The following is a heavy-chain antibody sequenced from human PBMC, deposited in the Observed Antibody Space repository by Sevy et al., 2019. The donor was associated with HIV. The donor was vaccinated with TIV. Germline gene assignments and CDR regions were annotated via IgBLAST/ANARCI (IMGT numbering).Heavy chain of an antibody. D-gene: IGHD5-18*01. CDR2: ISYDGSNK. Sequence: GGSLRLSCAASGFTFSSYGMHWVRQAPGKGLEWVAVISYDGSNKYYVDSVKGRFTISRDNSKNTLYLQMNSLRAEDTVVYYCAKEGGYSYGFDYWGQGTLVTVSS. CDR3: AKEGGYSYGFDY. V-gene: IGHV3-30*18. J-gene: IGHJ4*02. CDR1: GFTFSSYG.